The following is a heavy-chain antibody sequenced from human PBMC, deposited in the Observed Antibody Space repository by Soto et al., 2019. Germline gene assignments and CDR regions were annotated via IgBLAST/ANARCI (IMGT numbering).Heavy chain of an antibody. D-gene: IGHD6-6*01. CDR1: GYSFAGYY. V-gene: IGHV1-2*02. Sequence: SVKVSCKASGYSFAGYYIHWVRQAPGQGLEWVGWINPNSGATNFAQKFQGRVTMTRDTSISTAYMELRSLRSDDTAVFYCARGSIAARSAVYSYYYGMDVWG. J-gene: IGHJ6*02. CDR2: INPNSGAT. CDR3: ARGSIAARSAVYSYYYGMDV.